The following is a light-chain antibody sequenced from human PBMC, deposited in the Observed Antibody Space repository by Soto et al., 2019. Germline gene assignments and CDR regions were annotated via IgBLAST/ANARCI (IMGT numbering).Light chain of an antibody. J-gene: IGKJ4*01. Sequence: DIVLTQSPATLSLSPGHRATLSCRASQSVSSSLAWYRQKPGQAPRLLIYGASSRATGIPDRFSGSGSGTDLTLTINRLEPEDFAVYYCEQYDKSITFGGGTKVDIK. CDR1: QSVSSS. CDR3: EQYDKSIT. V-gene: IGKV3-20*01. CDR2: GAS.